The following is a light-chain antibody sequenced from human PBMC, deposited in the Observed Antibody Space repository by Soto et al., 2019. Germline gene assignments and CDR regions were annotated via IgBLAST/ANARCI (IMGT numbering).Light chain of an antibody. CDR2: SID. V-gene: IGLV7-43*01. Sequence: QAVVTQEPSLTVAPGGTVTLTCAASTGAVTSGYYPNWFQQKPGQPPRALIYSIDKTHTWNPARFSGSLLGGKAALTLSGVQPEDEDEYYCLLWYGGAYVFGAGTKVTVL. J-gene: IGLJ1*01. CDR3: LLWYGGAYV. CDR1: TGAVTSGYY.